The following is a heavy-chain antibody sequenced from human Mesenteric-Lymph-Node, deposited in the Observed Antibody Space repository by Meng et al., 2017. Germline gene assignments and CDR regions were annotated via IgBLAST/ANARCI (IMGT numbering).Heavy chain of an antibody. CDR1: GDSFNSPDYY. CDR3: ARGGTGEMDY. V-gene: IGHV4-30-4*01. Sequence: VQRQESGPGLVKPSQTPSLTCTVSGDSFNSPDYYWSWIRQPPEKGLEWIGEIYHSGSTNYNPSLKSRVTISVDKSKNQFSLNLSSVTAADTAVYYCARGGTGEMDYWGQGTLVTVSS. J-gene: IGHJ4*02. CDR2: IYHSGST.